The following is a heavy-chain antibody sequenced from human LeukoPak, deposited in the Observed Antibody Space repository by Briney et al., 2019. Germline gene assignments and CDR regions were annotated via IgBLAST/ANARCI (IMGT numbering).Heavy chain of an antibody. Sequence: GGSLRLSCAASGFTVSSSYMTWVRQAPGKGLEWVSVIRSGGSTVYADSVEGRFTISRDNSKNTLYLQLNSLRAEDTAVYYCARKGSGRTAYNDGLDVWGQGTMVTVSS. CDR3: ARKGSGRTAYNDGLDV. D-gene: IGHD3-10*01. CDR1: GFTVSSSY. V-gene: IGHV3-53*01. CDR2: IRSGGST. J-gene: IGHJ3*01.